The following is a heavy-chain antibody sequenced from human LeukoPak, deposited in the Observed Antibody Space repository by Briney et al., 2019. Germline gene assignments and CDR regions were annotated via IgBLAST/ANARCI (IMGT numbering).Heavy chain of an antibody. CDR3: TRGGVGSFDL. Sequence: PGGSLRLSCAASGFTFNYYYMHWVRQAPGKGLVWVSHIISDGSTTSYADSVKGRFTTSRDNTKNMLYVQMDDLRAEDTAVYYCTRGGVGSFDLWGQGTLVTVSS. V-gene: IGHV3-74*01. J-gene: IGHJ4*02. D-gene: IGHD3-16*01. CDR2: IISDGSTT. CDR1: GFTFNYYY.